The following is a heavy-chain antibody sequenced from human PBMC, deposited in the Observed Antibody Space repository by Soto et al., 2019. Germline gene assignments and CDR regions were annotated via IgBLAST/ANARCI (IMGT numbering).Heavy chain of an antibody. CDR2: INPNSGGT. D-gene: IGHD5-12*01. CDR3: ARVKYSGYDHDAFDI. J-gene: IGHJ3*02. Sequence: ASVKVSCKASGYTSTGYYMHWVRQAPGQGLEWMGWINPNSGGTNYAQKFQGWVTMTRDTSISTAYMELSRLRSDDTAVYYCARVKYSGYDHDAFDIWGQGTMVTVSS. CDR1: GYTSTGYY. V-gene: IGHV1-2*04.